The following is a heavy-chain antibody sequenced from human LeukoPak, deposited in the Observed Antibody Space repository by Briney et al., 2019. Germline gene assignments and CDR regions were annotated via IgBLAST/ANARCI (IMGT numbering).Heavy chain of an antibody. J-gene: IGHJ3*02. D-gene: IGHD2-15*01. CDR2: IYTRGST. V-gene: IGHV4-4*07. Sequence: SETLSLTCTVAGGSITNYYWSWIRQPAGKGLEWIGRIYTRGSTNYNPSLKSRVTMSVDTSKNQFSLKLSSVTAADTAVYYCARGRYCSADICSGGDAFDIWGQGTMVSVSS. CDR1: GGSITNYY. CDR3: ARGRYCSADICSGGDAFDI.